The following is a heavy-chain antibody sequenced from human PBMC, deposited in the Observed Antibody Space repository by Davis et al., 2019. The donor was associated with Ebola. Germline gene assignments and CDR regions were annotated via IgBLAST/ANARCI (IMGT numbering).Heavy chain of an antibody. CDR2: ISGSGGST. CDR3: ARGSYQEVEFDY. CDR1: GFTFSSYA. Sequence: PSEALSLTCAASGFTFSSYAMSWVRQAPGKGLEWVPAISGSGGSTYYADSVKGRFTISRDNSKNTLYLQMNSLRAEDTAVYYCARGSYQEVEFDYWGQGTLVTVSS. J-gene: IGHJ4*02. V-gene: IGHV3-23*01. D-gene: IGHD1-26*01.